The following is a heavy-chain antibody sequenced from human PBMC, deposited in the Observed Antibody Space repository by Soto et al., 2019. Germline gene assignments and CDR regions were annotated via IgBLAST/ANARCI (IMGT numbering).Heavy chain of an antibody. V-gene: IGHV3-48*02. Sequence: GGSLRLSCAASGFTFSRHSMNWVRQAPGKGLEWVSYISSSSSIIYYADSVKGRFTISRDNAKNSLYLQMNSLRDEDTAVYYCASKLYGSGSYYYDCWGQGTLVTVSS. CDR1: GFTFSRHS. D-gene: IGHD3-10*01. J-gene: IGHJ4*02. CDR3: ASKLYGSGSYYYDC. CDR2: ISSSSSII.